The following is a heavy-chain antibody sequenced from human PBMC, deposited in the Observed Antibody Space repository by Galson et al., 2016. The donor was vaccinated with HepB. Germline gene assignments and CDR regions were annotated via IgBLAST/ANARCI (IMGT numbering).Heavy chain of an antibody. CDR1: GYSFTGYF. V-gene: IGHV1-2*06. J-gene: IGHJ6*02. D-gene: IGHD5-12*01. CDR3: AREFNRHSVATFYYYGMDV. Sequence: SVKVSCKASGYSFTGYFIHWVRQAPGQGLEWVGLIKPHSGGPKFAQKFQGRVTLTRDTSTSTAYMELTSLRSDDTAVYFCAREFNRHSVATFYYYGMDVWGQGTTVTVSS. CDR2: IKPHSGGP.